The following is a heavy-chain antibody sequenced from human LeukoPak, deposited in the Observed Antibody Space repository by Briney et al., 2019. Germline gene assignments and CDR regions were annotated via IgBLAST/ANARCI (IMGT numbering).Heavy chain of an antibody. J-gene: IGHJ4*02. CDR2: IIPIFGTA. D-gene: IGHD2-2*01. CDR1: GGTFSSCA. V-gene: IGHV1-69*05. CDR3: ARDCSSTSCYAGY. Sequence: SVKVSCKASGGTFSSCAISWVRQAPGQGLEWMGRIIPIFGTANYAQKFQGRVTITTDESTSTAYMELSSLRSEDTAVYYCARDCSSTSCYAGYWGQGTLVTVSS.